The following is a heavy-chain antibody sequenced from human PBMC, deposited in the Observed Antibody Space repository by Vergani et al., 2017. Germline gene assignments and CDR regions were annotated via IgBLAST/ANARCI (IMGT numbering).Heavy chain of an antibody. V-gene: IGHV1-18*01. Sequence: QVQLVQSGAEVKKPGASVKVSCKASGYTFTSYGISWVRQAPGQGLEWMGWISAYNGNTNYAQKLQGRVTMTRDTSTSTVYMELSSLRSEDTAVYYCARQAYDFWSGYYDYYYYGMDVWGQGTTVTVSS. J-gene: IGHJ6*02. D-gene: IGHD3-3*01. CDR3: ARQAYDFWSGYYDYYYYGMDV. CDR2: ISAYNGNT. CDR1: GYTFTSYG.